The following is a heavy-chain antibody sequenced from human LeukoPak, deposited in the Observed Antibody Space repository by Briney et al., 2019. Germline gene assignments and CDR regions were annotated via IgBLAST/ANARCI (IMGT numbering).Heavy chain of an antibody. J-gene: IGHJ5*02. Sequence: SETLSLTCAVYGGPFSGYYWSWIREPPGKGLEWIGEINHSGSTNYNPSLKSRVTISVDTSKNQFSLKLSSVTAADTAVYYCARGGYYGSGSYYNDSNWFDPWGQGTLVTVSS. CDR3: ARGGYYGSGSYYNDSNWFDP. CDR1: GGPFSGYY. D-gene: IGHD3-10*01. CDR2: INHSGST. V-gene: IGHV4-34*01.